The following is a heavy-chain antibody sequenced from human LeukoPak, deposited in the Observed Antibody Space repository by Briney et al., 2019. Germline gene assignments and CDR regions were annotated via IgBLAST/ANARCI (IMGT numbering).Heavy chain of an antibody. J-gene: IGHJ4*02. CDR3: ARVTAVGTYFDS. D-gene: IGHD7-27*01. Sequence: SETLSLTCTVSNGSISSYYWSWIRQPPGKGLEWIGYFFYSGSTNYNPSLRSRVTISVDTSKNQFSLKLSSVTAADTAVYFCARVTAVGTYFDSWGQGTLVTVSS. CDR1: NGSISSYY. V-gene: IGHV4-59*01. CDR2: FFYSGST.